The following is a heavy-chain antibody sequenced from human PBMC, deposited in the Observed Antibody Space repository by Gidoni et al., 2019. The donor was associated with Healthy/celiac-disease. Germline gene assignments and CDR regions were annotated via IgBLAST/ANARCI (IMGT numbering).Heavy chain of an antibody. CDR1: GGSFRGYY. J-gene: IGHJ5*02. Sequence: QVQLQQWGAGLLKPSETLSLTCAVYGGSFRGYYWSWIRQPPGKGLEWIGEINHSGSTNYNPSLTSRVTISVDTSKNQFSLKLSSVTAADTAVYYCARGGRAGTFPRPAVGWFDPWGQGTLVTVSS. D-gene: IGHD6-13*01. CDR3: ARGGRAGTFPRPAVGWFDP. V-gene: IGHV4-34*01. CDR2: INHSGST.